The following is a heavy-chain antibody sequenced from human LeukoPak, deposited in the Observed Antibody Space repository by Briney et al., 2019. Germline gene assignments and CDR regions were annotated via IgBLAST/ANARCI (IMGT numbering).Heavy chain of an antibody. CDR3: ARVIGVGDKYFDS. J-gene: IGHJ5*01. CDR1: NDSFTNYY. Sequence: SETLSLTCTVSNDSFTNYYWSWIRQSAGKGLEWIGRIFGSGGANYNPSLRSRVTLSADASKNQVFLRLTSVTAADTAAYYCARVIGVGDKYFDSWGQGTPVTVSS. V-gene: IGHV4-4*07. CDR2: IFGSGGA. D-gene: IGHD3-22*01.